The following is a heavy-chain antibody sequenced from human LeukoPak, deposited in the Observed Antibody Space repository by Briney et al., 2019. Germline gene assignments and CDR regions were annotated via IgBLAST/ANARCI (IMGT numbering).Heavy chain of an antibody. V-gene: IGHV4-34*01. CDR1: GGSFSGYY. Sequence: SETLSLTCAVYGGSFSGYYWSWIRQPPGKGLEWIGEINHSGSTNYNPSLKGRVTISVDTSKNQFSLKLSSVTAADTAVYYCARGQPIYIVVVPAANFDYWGQGTLVTVSS. D-gene: IGHD2-2*01. CDR2: INHSGST. J-gene: IGHJ4*02. CDR3: ARGQPIYIVVVPAANFDY.